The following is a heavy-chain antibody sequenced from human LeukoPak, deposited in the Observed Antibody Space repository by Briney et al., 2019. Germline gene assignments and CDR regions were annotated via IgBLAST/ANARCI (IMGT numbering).Heavy chain of an antibody. J-gene: IGHJ4*02. CDR3: ARGIAARLVY. CDR1: GGSISSYY. CDR2: IYYSGST. D-gene: IGHD6-6*01. Sequence: SETLSLTCTVSGGSISSYYWSWIRQPPGKGLEWIGYIYYSGSTNYNPSLKSRVTISVDTSKNQFSLKLSSVTAAGTAVYYCARGIAARLVYWGQGTLVTVSS. V-gene: IGHV4-59*01.